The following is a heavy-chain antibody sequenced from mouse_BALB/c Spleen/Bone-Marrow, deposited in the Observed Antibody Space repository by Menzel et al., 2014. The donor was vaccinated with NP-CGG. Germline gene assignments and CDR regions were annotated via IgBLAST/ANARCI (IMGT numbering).Heavy chain of an antibody. CDR1: GFTFSDYY. V-gene: IGHV5-12*02. CDR2: ISNGGGST. J-gene: IGHJ3*01. CDR3: ARHNYDETWFAY. Sequence: EVKLVESGGGLVQPGGSLKPSCATSGFTFSDYYMYWVRQTPEKRLEWVAYISNGGGSTYYPDTVKGRFTISRDNAKNTLYLRMSRLKSEDTAMYYCARHNYDETWFAYWGQGTLVTVSA. D-gene: IGHD2-4*01.